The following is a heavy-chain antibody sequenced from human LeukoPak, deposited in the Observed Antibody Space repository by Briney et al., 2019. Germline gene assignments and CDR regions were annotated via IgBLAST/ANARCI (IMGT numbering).Heavy chain of an antibody. Sequence: QTLSLTCAISGDSVSSNSAAWNWIRQSPSRGLEWLGRTYYRSKWSNDYAVSAKSRITINPDTSNNQFSLQLNSVTPEDTAVYYCARGSAISVRTHDSWGQGTLVTVSS. CDR3: ARGSAISVRTHDS. CDR2: TYYRSKWSN. J-gene: IGHJ5*01. CDR1: GDSVSSNSAA. V-gene: IGHV6-1*01. D-gene: IGHD2-21*01.